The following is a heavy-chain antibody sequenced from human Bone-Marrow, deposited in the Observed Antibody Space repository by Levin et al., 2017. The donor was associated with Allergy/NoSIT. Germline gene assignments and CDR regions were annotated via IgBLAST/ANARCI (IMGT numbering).Heavy chain of an antibody. CDR3: ARDRQGGHYYGSGSYYDR. CDR1: GGSISSGDYY. Sequence: SETLSLTCTVSGGSISSGDYYWSWIRQPPGKGLEWIGYIYYSGSTYYNPSLKSRVTISVDTSKNQFSLKLSSVTAADTAVYYCARDRQGGHYYGSGSYYDRWGRGTLVTVSS. V-gene: IGHV4-30-4*01. J-gene: IGHJ2*01. D-gene: IGHD3-10*01. CDR2: IYYSGST.